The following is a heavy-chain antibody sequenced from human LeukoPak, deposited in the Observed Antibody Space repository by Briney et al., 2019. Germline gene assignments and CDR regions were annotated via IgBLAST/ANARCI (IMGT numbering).Heavy chain of an antibody. CDR2: ISWNSINI. CDR3: AKDIMRYSSSWWKFDP. D-gene: IGHD6-13*01. V-gene: IGHV3-9*01. CDR1: GFTFDEYA. Sequence: GGSLRLSCTASGFTFDEYAMHWVRQVPGKGLEWVSGISWNSINIGYVDSVKGRFTISRDNAKNSLDLEMNSLRAEDTALYYCAKDIMRYSSSWWKFDPWGQGTRVTVSS. J-gene: IGHJ5*02.